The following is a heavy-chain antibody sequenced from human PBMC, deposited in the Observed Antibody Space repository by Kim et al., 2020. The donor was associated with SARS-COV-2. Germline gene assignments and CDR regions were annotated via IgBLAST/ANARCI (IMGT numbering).Heavy chain of an antibody. J-gene: IGHJ2*01. Sequence: GGSLRLSCAASGFTFSDYYMSWIRQAPGKGLEWVSYISSSSSYTNYADSVKGRFTISRDNAKNSLYLQMNSLRAEDTAVYYCARSGSYGGMDFDLWGRGTLVTVSS. D-gene: IGHD1-26*01. CDR1: GFTFSDYY. V-gene: IGHV3-11*03. CDR2: ISSSSSYT. CDR3: ARSGSYGGMDFDL.